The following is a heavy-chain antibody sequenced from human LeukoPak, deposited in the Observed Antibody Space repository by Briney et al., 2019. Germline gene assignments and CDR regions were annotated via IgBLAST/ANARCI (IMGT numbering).Heavy chain of an antibody. Sequence: GGSLKIFCGAPGFTLCDYALHWGRPAPGEGLEWGSGISWNSGSIGYADSVKGRFTISRDNAKNSLYLQMNSLRAEDTALYYCAKDGGSYNLYAFNIWGQGTMVTVSS. V-gene: IGHV3-9*01. CDR2: ISWNSGSI. J-gene: IGHJ3*02. CDR3: AKDGGSYNLYAFNI. CDR1: GFTLCDYA. D-gene: IGHD1-26*01.